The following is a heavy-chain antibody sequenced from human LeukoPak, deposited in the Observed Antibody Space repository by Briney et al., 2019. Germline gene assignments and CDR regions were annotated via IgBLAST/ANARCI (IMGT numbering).Heavy chain of an antibody. CDR3: AAYGSGSYPDY. Sequence: GGSLRLSCAASGFTFSSYAMSWVRQAPGKGLEGVSAITGTGGSAYYADSVRGRFTISRDNSKNTLFLQMNSLRAEDTAVYYCAAYGSGSYPDYWGQGTLVTVSS. J-gene: IGHJ4*02. CDR2: ITGTGGSA. CDR1: GFTFSSYA. V-gene: IGHV3-23*01. D-gene: IGHD3-10*01.